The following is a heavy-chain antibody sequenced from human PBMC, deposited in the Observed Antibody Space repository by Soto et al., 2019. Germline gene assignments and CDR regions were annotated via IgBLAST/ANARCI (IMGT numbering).Heavy chain of an antibody. J-gene: IGHJ4*02. Sequence: GGSLRLSCAASGFTFSNYAMHWVRQAPGKGLEWVAVIWYDGSNKYYADSVKGRFTISRDNSKNTLYLQMNSLRAEDTAVYYCARWGVPAAIPPDHWGQGTLVTVSS. CDR1: GFTFSNYA. CDR3: ARWGVPAAIPPDH. CDR2: IWYDGSNK. V-gene: IGHV3-33*01. D-gene: IGHD2-2*01.